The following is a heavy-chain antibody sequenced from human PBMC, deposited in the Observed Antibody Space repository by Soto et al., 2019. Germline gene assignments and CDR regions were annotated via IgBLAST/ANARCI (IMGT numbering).Heavy chain of an antibody. Sequence: SVKVSCKASGGTFSSYTISWVRQAPGQGLEWMGRIIPILGIANYAQKFQGRVTITADKSTSTAYMELSSLRSEDTAVYYCARVPAAAGTVWFDPWGQGTLVTSPQ. J-gene: IGHJ5*02. V-gene: IGHV1-69*02. CDR1: GGTFSSYT. CDR2: IIPILGIA. D-gene: IGHD6-13*01. CDR3: ARVPAAAGTVWFDP.